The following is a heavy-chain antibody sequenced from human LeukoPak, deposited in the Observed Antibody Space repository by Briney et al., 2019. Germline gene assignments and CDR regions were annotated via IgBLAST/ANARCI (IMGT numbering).Heavy chain of an antibody. J-gene: IGHJ6*03. V-gene: IGHV3-20*04. Sequence: PGGSLRLSCAASGFTFDDYGMSWVRQAPGKGLEWVSGINWNGGSTVYADSVKGRFTIYRENAENSLYLQMNSRRAEDTAVYYCAREHYFYYMGGWGKGTTVTVSS. CDR1: GFTFDDYG. CDR3: AREHYFYYMGG. CDR2: INWNGGST.